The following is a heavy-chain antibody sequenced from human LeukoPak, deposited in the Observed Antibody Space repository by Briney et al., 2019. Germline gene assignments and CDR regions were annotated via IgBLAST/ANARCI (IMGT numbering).Heavy chain of an antibody. CDR1: GGSISSSSYY. CDR2: IYYSGST. J-gene: IGHJ5*02. Sequence: SETLSLTCTVSGGSISSSSYYWGWIRQPPGKGLEWIGSIYYSGSTYYNPSLKSRVTISVDRSKNQFSLKLSPVTAADTAVYYCARDRGPGLRFDPWGQGTLVTVSS. V-gene: IGHV4-39*07. CDR3: ARDRGPGLRFDP. D-gene: IGHD3-10*01.